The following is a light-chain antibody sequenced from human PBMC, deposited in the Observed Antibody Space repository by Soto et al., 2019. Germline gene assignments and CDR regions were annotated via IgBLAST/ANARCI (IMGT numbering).Light chain of an antibody. V-gene: IGLV2-23*01. J-gene: IGLJ3*02. Sequence: QSALTQPASVSGSPGQSITISCTGTSSDVANYNRVSRYQQHRGKAPKLMIYEGSRRPSGVSNRFSGSKSGNTASLTISGLQAEDEADYYCCSYAGNKTLVFGGGTKLTVL. CDR1: SSDVANYNR. CDR2: EGS. CDR3: CSYAGNKTLV.